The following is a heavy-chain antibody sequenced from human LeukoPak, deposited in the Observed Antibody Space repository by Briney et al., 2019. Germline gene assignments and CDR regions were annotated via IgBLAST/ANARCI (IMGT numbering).Heavy chain of an antibody. D-gene: IGHD1-26*01. Sequence: SETLSLTCDVSGGSISSYYWGWVRQPAGKGLEWLGRIYTTGTTHFNPALRSRLTMSVDTSKNQFSLKLTSVTAADTAVYFCARRGYTASYYFLDFWSQGTLVTVSS. V-gene: IGHV4-4*07. CDR3: ARRGYTASYYFLDF. J-gene: IGHJ4*02. CDR1: GGSISSYY. CDR2: IYTTGTT.